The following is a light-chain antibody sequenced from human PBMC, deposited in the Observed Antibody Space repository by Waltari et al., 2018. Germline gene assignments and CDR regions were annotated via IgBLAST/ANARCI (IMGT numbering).Light chain of an antibody. CDR1: SGHSSNV. CDR3: QTGGHGTWV. V-gene: IGLV4-69*01. J-gene: IGLJ3*02. CDR2: VNSDGSH. Sequence: QLVVTQSPSASASLGASVKLTCTLSSGHSSNVIAWLQQQPEKGPRYLMKVNSDGSHSRGDEMPDRVSGSSSGAERYLTVASLQAEDEADYYCQTGGHGTWVVGGGTKLTVL.